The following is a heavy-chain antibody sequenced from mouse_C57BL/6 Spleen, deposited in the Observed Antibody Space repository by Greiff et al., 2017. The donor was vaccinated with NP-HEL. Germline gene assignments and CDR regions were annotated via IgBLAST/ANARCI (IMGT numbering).Heavy chain of an antibody. CDR2: IFPGSGST. J-gene: IGHJ4*01. CDR3: ARVRDYYGSSPYCAMDY. Sequence: VQLVESGPELVKPGASVKISCKASGYTFTDYYINWVKQRPGQGLEWMGWIFPGSGSTYYNEKFKGKATLTVDKSSSTAYMLLSSLASEDSAVYSCARVRDYYGSSPYCAMDYWGKGTTVTVSS. CDR1: GYTFTDYY. V-gene: IGHV1-75*01. D-gene: IGHD1-1*01.